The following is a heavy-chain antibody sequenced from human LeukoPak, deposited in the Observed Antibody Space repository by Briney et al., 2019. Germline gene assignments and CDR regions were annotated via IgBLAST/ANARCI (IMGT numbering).Heavy chain of an antibody. J-gene: IGHJ4*02. CDR3: ARGQDSSGYYSVSSLDY. D-gene: IGHD3-22*01. CDR2: IIPIFGTA. Sequence: ASVKVSCKASGYTFTSYGISWVRQAPGQGLEWMGGIIPIFGTANYAQKFQGRVTITADESTSTAYMELSSLRSEDTAVYYCARGQDSSGYYSVSSLDYWGQGTLVTVSS. CDR1: GYTFTSYG. V-gene: IGHV1-69*13.